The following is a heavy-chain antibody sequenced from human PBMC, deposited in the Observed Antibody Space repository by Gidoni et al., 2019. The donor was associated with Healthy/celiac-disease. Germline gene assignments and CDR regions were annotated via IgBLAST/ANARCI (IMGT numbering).Heavy chain of an antibody. CDR1: GFTFSNAW. Sequence: EVQLVESGGGLVKPGGSLRLSCAASGFTFSNAWMSWVRQAPGKGLEWVGRIKSKTYGGTTDYAAPVKGRFTISRDDSKNTLYLQMNSLKTEDTAVYYCTTFSYCSSTSCSEDAFDIWGQGTMVTVSS. CDR2: IKSKTYGGTT. J-gene: IGHJ3*02. CDR3: TTFSYCSSTSCSEDAFDI. V-gene: IGHV3-15*01. D-gene: IGHD2-2*01.